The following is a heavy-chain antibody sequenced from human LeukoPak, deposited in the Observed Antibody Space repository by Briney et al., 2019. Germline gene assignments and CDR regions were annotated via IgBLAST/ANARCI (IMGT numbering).Heavy chain of an antibody. Sequence: GRSLRLSCEASGYTFSSYGIHWVRQAPGKGLEWVAVISYDGSNKYYADSVKGRFTISRDNSKNTLYLQMNSLRVEDTAVYYCAKNKPPDSSGSSFPCIDYWGQGILVTVSS. D-gene: IGHD6-25*01. CDR3: AKNKPPDSSGSSFPCIDY. CDR2: ISYDGSNK. CDR1: GYTFSSYG. J-gene: IGHJ4*02. V-gene: IGHV3-30*18.